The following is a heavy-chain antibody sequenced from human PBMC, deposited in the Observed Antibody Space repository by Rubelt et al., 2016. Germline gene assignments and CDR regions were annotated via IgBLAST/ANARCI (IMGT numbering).Heavy chain of an antibody. J-gene: IGHJ4*02. V-gene: IGHV5-10-1*01. CDR2: IDPSDSYT. D-gene: IGHD3-10*01. Sequence: EVQLVQSGAEVKKPGESLRISCKGSGYSFTSYWISWVRQMPGKGLEWMGRIDPSDSYTNYSPSCQGDVTIAADKSISTAYLQGSSLKASETAMYYCARQGELLWFGESYDDYWGQGTLVTVSS. CDR3: ARQGELLWFGESYDDY. CDR1: GYSFTSYW.